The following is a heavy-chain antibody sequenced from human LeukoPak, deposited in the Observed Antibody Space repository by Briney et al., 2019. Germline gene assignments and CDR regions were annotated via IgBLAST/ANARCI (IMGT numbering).Heavy chain of an antibody. CDR3: AKDHKVLRFLEWKRYYYMDV. CDR1: GFSFTYW. V-gene: IGHV3-7*01. Sequence: GGSLRLSPAASGFSFTYWMAWVRQAPGKGLEWVANMNPDGSEKKYADSVKGRFTISRDNSKNTLYLQMNSLRAEDTAVYYCAKDHKVLRFLEWKRYYYMDVWGKGTTVAVSS. D-gene: IGHD3-3*01. CDR2: MNPDGSEK. J-gene: IGHJ6*03.